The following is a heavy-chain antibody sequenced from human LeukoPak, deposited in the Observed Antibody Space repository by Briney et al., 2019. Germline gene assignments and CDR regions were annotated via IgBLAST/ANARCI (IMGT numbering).Heavy chain of an antibody. D-gene: IGHD3-22*01. J-gene: IGHJ4*02. V-gene: IGHV1-24*01. CDR3: ATRPNYYYGSSGPPYYFDY. CDR1: GYTLTELS. Sequence: ASVKVSCKVSGYTLTELSMHWVRQAPGKGLEWMGGFDPEDGETIYAQKFQGRVTMTEDTSTDTAYMELSSLRSEDTAVYYCATRPNYYYGSSGPPYYFDYWGQGTLVTVSS. CDR2: FDPEDGET.